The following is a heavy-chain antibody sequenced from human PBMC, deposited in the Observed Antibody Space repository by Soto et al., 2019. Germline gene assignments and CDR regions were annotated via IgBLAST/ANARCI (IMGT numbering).Heavy chain of an antibody. CDR1: GGTFSSYA. V-gene: IGHV1-69*01. CDR2: VIPMFGTA. J-gene: IGHJ6*02. D-gene: IGHD4-4*01. CDR3: ARGTVTVDYYYYGMDV. Sequence: QVQLVQSGAEVKKPGSSVKVSCKASGGTFSSYAISWVRQAPGQGLEWMGGVIPMFGTANYAQKFQGRVTITADESTSLVYVELSSLRAEDTAVYYCARGTVTVDYYYYGMDVWGQGATVTVSS.